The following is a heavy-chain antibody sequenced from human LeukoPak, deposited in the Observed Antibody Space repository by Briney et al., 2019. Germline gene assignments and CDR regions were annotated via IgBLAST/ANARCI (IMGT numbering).Heavy chain of an antibody. J-gene: IGHJ4*02. Sequence: SETLSLTCTVSGGSISSSSYYWGWIRQPPGKGLEWIGSIYYSGSTYYNPSLKSRVTISVDTSKNQFSLKLSSVTAADTAVYYCSSRDFYYYGTGKDYWGQGTLVTVSS. D-gene: IGHD3-10*01. CDR2: IYYSGST. V-gene: IGHV4-39*01. CDR1: GGSISSSSYY. CDR3: SSRDFYYYGTGKDY.